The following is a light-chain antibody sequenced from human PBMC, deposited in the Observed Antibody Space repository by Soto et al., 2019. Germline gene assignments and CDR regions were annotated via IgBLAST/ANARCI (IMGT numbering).Light chain of an antibody. J-gene: IGLJ3*02. CDR3: QSYDSKLSVV. V-gene: IGLV1-40*01. CDR2: GNN. Sequence: QSVLTQPPSVSGAPGQRVTISCTGSSSNIGAGYDVHWYQQLPGTAPKLLIFGNNNRPSGVPDRFSGSRSGTSASLAITGLQAEDEADYYCQSYDSKLSVVLGGGTKLTVL. CDR1: SSNIGAGYD.